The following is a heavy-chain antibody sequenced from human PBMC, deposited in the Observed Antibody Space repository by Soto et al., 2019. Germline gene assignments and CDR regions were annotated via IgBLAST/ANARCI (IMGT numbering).Heavy chain of an antibody. CDR2: VSHDGRNT. J-gene: IGHJ4*02. D-gene: IGHD6-19*01. Sequence: VQLVESGGGVVQPGRSPRLSCAASGFTFSDYAMHWVRQAPGKGLEWVAVVSHDGRNTHYADSVKGRFTLSRDSSKNTVSLEMTSLRAEDTAVYYCAKGGRQWLVTSDFNYWGQGALVTVSS. CDR3: AKGGRQWLVTSDFNY. V-gene: IGHV3-30*18. CDR1: GFTFSDYA.